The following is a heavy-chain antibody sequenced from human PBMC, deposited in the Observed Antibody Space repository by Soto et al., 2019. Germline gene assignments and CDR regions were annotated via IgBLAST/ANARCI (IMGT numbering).Heavy chain of an antibody. CDR1: GGSISSSSYY. D-gene: IGHD3-22*01. V-gene: IGHV4-39*01. Sequence: PSDTLSLTGTITGGSISSSSYYWGWIRQPPGKGLVWIGNVYYGGSTYYNPSLKSRVTISVETSKSQFSLKLSSVTAADTAVYYCAGGDYYHSSGYYFYYYTMDVWGQGTKVTVSS. J-gene: IGHJ6*02. CDR3: AGGDYYHSSGYYFYYYTMDV. CDR2: VYYGGST.